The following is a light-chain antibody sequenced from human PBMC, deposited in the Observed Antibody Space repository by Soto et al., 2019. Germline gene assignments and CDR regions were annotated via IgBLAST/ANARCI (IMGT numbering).Light chain of an antibody. Sequence: QSVLTQPPSASGSPGQSVTISCTGTSSDVGGYKYVSWYQQHPGKAPKLILYEVSKRPSGVPDRFSGSKSGNTASLTVSGLQAEDAADYYCNSYAGSISVFGTGTKVTVL. CDR3: NSYAGSISV. J-gene: IGLJ1*01. V-gene: IGLV2-8*01. CDR1: SSDVGGYKY. CDR2: EVS.